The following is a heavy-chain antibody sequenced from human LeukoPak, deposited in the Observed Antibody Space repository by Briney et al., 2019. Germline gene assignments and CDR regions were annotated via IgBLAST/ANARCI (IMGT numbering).Heavy chain of an antibody. CDR1: GFMFKEFE. CDR2: ISSTGSRI. CDR3: ARGGGNLDY. D-gene: IGHD4-23*01. J-gene: IGHJ4*02. V-gene: IGHV3-48*03. Sequence: GGSLRLSCTASGFMFKEFEMNWVRQAPGRGLEWVAYISSTGSRIYYADSVEGRFTISRDDAKNSLYLQMNSLRAEDTAVYYCARGGGNLDYWGQGTLVTVSS.